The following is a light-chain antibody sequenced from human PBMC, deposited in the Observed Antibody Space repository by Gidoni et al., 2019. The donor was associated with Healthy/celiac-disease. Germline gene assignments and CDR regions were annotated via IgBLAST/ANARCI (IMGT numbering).Light chain of an antibody. CDR1: QSVSSY. V-gene: IGKV3-11*01. CDR3: QQRSNWPPTWT. Sequence: EIVLTQSPATLSLSPGERATLPCRASQSVSSYLAWYQQKPGQAPRLLIYDAPNRATGIPARFSGSGSGTDFPLTISSLEPEDFAVYYCQQRSNWPPTWTFGQGTKVEIK. CDR2: DAP. J-gene: IGKJ1*01.